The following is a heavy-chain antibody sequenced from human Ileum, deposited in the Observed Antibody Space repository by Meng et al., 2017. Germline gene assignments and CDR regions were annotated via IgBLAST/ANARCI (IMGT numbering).Heavy chain of an antibody. V-gene: IGHV3-30*04. CDR1: GFTFSSYA. J-gene: IGHJ2*01. CDR2: RSYDGSNK. Sequence: GELVASGGGVVQPGRSLGLSCAASGFTFSSYAMHWVRQAPGKGLEWVAVRSYDGSNKYYADSVKGRFTISRDNSKNTLYLQMNSLRAEDTAVYYCASPPSEGDLWGRGTLVTVSS. D-gene: IGHD3-10*01. CDR3: ASPPSEGDL.